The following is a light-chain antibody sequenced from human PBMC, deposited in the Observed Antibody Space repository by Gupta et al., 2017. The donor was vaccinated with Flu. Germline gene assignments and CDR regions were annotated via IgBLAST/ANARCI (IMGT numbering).Light chain of an antibody. J-gene: IGKJ1*01. CDR3: QQRSNWPPT. CDR1: QSVSSY. V-gene: IGKV3-11*01. CDR2: DAS. Sequence: EIVWPQSPAALSLSAGERATLSCRASQSVSSYLAWYQQKPGQAPRLLIYDASNRATGIPARFSGSGSGTDFTLTISSLEPEDFAVYYCQQRSNWPPTFGQGTKVEIK.